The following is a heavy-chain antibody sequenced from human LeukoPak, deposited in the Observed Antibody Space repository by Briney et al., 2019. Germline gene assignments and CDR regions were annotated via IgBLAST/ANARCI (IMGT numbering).Heavy chain of an antibody. J-gene: IGHJ5*02. CDR2: INHSGST. D-gene: IGHD3-9*01. V-gene: IGHV4-34*01. CDR1: GGSFSGYY. Sequence: SETLSLTCAVYGGSFSGYYWSWIRQPPGKGLERIGEINHSGSTNYNPSLKSRVTISVDTSKNQFSLKLSSVTAADTAVYYCARDMTDWWFDPWGQGTLVTVSS. CDR3: ARDMTDWWFDP.